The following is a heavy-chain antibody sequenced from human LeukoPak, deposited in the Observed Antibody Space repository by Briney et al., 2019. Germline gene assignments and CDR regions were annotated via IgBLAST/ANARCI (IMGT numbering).Heavy chain of an antibody. D-gene: IGHD3-16*01. Sequence: SQTLSLTCTVSGGSISSGDSYWSWIRQPPGMGLEWIGYIYYSGDTYYNPSLKSRITLSVDTSKNQFSLNLSSVTAADTAVYYCARFREGGDYWGQGTLVTVSP. CDR1: GGSISSGDSY. CDR2: IYYSGDT. J-gene: IGHJ4*02. V-gene: IGHV4-30-4*08. CDR3: ARFREGGDY.